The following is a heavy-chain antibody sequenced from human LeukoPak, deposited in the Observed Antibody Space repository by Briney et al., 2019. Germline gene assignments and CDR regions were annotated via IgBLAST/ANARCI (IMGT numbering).Heavy chain of an antibody. CDR3: ARLEAGYPYYFDY. D-gene: IGHD3-9*01. J-gene: IGHJ4*02. Sequence: SETLPLTCTVSGGSISSYYWSWIRQPPGKGLEWIGYIYYSGSTNYNPSLKSRVTISVDTSKNQFSLKLSSVTAADTAVYYCARLEAGYPYYFDYWGQGTLVTVSS. CDR2: IYYSGST. V-gene: IGHV4-59*01. CDR1: GGSISSYY.